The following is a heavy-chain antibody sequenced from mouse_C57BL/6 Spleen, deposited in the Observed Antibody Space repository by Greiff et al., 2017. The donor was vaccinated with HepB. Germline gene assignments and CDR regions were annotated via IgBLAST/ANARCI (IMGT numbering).Heavy chain of an antibody. Sequence: VQLKQSGAELVRPGASVKLSCTASGFNIKDDYMHWVKQRPEQGLEWIGWIDPENGDTEYASKFQGKATITADTSSNTASLQLSSLTSEDTAVYYCTTYYGSSYDYFDYWGQGTTLTVSS. CDR3: TTYYGSSYDYFDY. CDR2: IDPENGDT. CDR1: GFNIKDDY. V-gene: IGHV14-4*01. D-gene: IGHD1-1*01. J-gene: IGHJ2*01.